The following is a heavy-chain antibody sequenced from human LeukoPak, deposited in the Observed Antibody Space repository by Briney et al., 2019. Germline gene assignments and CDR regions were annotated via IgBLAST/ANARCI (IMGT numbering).Heavy chain of an antibody. CDR3: ARGAWSSAH. D-gene: IGHD1-26*01. Sequence: GGSLRLSCAASGFTFSSYSMNWVRQAPGKGLGWVATIKPDGSDKYYVDSVRGRFTISRDNAKNSLYLQMNSLRVEDTAVFYCARGAWSSAHWGRGTLVTVSS. CDR2: IKPDGSDK. V-gene: IGHV3-7*05. CDR1: GFTFSSYS. J-gene: IGHJ4*02.